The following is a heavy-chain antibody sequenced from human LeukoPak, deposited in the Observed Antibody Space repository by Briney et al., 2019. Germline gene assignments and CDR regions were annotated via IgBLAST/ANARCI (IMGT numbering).Heavy chain of an antibody. CDR2: INPSGGST. Sequence: ASVKVSCKASGYTFTSYYMHCVRQAPGQGLEWMGIINPSGGSTSYAQKFQGRVTMTRDTSTSTVYMELSSLRSEDTAVYYCAREESGDYFDYWGQGTLVTVSS. V-gene: IGHV1-46*01. J-gene: IGHJ4*02. CDR1: GYTFTSYY. D-gene: IGHD3-10*01. CDR3: AREESGDYFDY.